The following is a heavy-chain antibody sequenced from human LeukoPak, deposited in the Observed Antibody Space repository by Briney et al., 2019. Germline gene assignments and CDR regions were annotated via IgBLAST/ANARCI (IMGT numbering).Heavy chain of an antibody. CDR2: ISGSGDII. V-gene: IGHV3-11*01. D-gene: IGHD3-10*01. CDR1: GFIFSDFY. Sequence: GGSLRLSCAASGFIFSDFYMSWVRQAPGKGLEWVSYISGSGDIIYYSDSVKGRFAVSRDNAKNSVYLQMNSLRAADTAVYFRTRETYYYTSGNWGQGTLVTVSS. CDR3: TRETYYYTSGN. J-gene: IGHJ4*02.